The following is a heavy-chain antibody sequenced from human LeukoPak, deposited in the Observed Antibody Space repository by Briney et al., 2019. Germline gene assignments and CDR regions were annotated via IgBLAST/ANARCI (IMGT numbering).Heavy chain of an antibody. Sequence: AASVKVSCKASGYTFTGYYMHWVRQAPGQGHEWMGWINPNSGGTSYAQKFQGRVTMTRDTSHGTAYMELSGLRSDDAAVYYCARGQYYGSGSPSFAYWGQGTLVTVSS. V-gene: IGHV1-2*02. CDR3: ARGQYYGSGSPSFAY. CDR1: GYTFTGYY. J-gene: IGHJ4*02. D-gene: IGHD3-10*01. CDR2: INPNSGGT.